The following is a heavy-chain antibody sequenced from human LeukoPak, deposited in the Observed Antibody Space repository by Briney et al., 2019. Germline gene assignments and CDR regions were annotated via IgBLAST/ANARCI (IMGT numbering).Heavy chain of an antibody. CDR2: TSNDGNKK. V-gene: IGHV3-30*04. D-gene: IGHD3-22*01. J-gene: IGHJ3*02. CDR3: ARDDYYDSSGYYRRAAFDI. CDR1: GFTFSTYA. Sequence: GRSLRLSCAASGFTFSTYAMHWVRQAPGKGLEWVTVTSNDGNKKYYADSVKGRFTISRDNAKNSLYLQMNSLRAEDTAVYYCARDDYYDSSGYYRRAAFDIWGQGTMVTVSS.